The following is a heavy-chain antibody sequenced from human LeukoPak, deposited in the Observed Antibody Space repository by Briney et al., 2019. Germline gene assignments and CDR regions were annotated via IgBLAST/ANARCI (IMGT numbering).Heavy chain of an antibody. CDR3: ARDRYYYDSSGYSWYFDL. D-gene: IGHD3-22*01. Sequence: NPSETLSLTCTVSGGSISSYYWSWIRQPAGKVLQWIGRIYTSGSTNYNPSLKSRVTMSVDTSKNQFSLKLSSVTAADTAVYYCARDRYYYDSSGYSWYFDLWGRGTLVTVSS. V-gene: IGHV4-4*07. J-gene: IGHJ2*01. CDR2: IYTSGST. CDR1: GGSISSYY.